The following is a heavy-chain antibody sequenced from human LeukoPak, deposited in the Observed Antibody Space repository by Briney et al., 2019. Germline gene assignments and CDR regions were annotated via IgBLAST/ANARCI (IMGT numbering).Heavy chain of an antibody. CDR1: GYTSTVYY. D-gene: IGHD2-2*01. V-gene: IGHV1-2*02. CDR2: INPNSGGT. CDR3: ARDPGAVVVPAVMSYAVDS. J-gene: IGHJ3*02. Sequence: ASVKVSCKASGYTSTVYYMHWVRQAPGQGLDWMGWINPNSGGTNYAQKFQGRVTMTRDTSISTAYMELSRLRSDDTAVYYCARDPGAVVVPAVMSYAVDSWGQGTMVTVSS.